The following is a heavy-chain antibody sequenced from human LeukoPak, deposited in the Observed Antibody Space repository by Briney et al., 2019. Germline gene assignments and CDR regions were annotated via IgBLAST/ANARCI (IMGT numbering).Heavy chain of an antibody. J-gene: IGHJ4*02. CDR1: GFTFTTYA. D-gene: IGHD7-27*01. CDR2: ISYDGSNK. CDR3: ARGSNWGSRVYYFDY. Sequence: GGSLRLSCTASGFTFTTYAMHWVRQAPGKGLEWVAVISYDGSNKYYADSVKGRFTISRDNSKNTLYLQMNSLRAEDTAVFYCARGSNWGSRVYYFDYWGQGTLVTVSS. V-gene: IGHV3-30-3*01.